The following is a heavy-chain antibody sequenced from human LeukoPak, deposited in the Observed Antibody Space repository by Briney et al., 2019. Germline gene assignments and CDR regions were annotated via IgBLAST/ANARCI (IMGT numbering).Heavy chain of an antibody. CDR2: IYYSGSP. V-gene: IGHV4-59*08. CDR3: ARTNLVGATFVDAFDI. CDR1: GGSISSYY. D-gene: IGHD1-26*01. J-gene: IGHJ3*02. Sequence: SETLSLTCTVSGGSISSYYWSWIRQPPGKGLEWIGYIYYSGSPNYNPSLKSRVTISVDTSKNQFSLKLSSVTAADTAVYYCARTNLVGATFVDAFDIWGQGTMVTVSS.